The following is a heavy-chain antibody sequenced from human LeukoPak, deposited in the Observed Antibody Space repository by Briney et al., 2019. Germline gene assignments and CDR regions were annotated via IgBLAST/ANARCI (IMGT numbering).Heavy chain of an antibody. CDR3: AREGDYYGSGSYVHYFDY. CDR1: GGSISSGSYY. CDR2: IYTSGST. Sequence: SGTLSLTCTVSGGSISSGSYYWSWIRQPAGKGRVWIGRIYTSGSTNYNPSLKSRVTMSVDTSKNQFSLKLSSVTAADTAVYYCAREGDYYGSGSYVHYFDYWGQGTLVTVSS. J-gene: IGHJ4*02. D-gene: IGHD3-10*01. V-gene: IGHV4-61*02.